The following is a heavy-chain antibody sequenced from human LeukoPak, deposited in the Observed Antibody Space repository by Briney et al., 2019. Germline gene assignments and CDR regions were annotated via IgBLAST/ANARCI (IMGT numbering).Heavy chain of an antibody. CDR2: IWYDGSNK. Sequence: GGSLRLSCAASGFTFSSYGMHWVRQAPGKGLEWVAVIWYDGSNKYYADSVKGRFTISRDNSKNTLYLQMNSLRAEDTAVYYCSRGRGNYYYYMDVWGKGTTVTVSS. V-gene: IGHV3-33*01. J-gene: IGHJ6*03. CDR1: GFTFSSYG. CDR3: SRGRGNYYYYMDV.